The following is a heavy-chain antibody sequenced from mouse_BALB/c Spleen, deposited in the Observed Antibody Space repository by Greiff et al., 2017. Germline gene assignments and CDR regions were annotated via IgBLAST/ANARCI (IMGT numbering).Heavy chain of an antibody. Sequence: EVQLQQSGTVLARPGASVKMSCKASGYTFTSYWMHWVKQRPGQGLEWIGAIYPGNSDTSYNQKFKGKAKLTAVTSTSTAYMELSSLTNEDSAVYYCTRGRGSGYVFFDYWCQGTTLTVSS. CDR2: IYPGNSDT. CDR1: GYTFTSYW. J-gene: IGHJ2*01. D-gene: IGHD3-1*01. V-gene: IGHV1-5*01. CDR3: TRGRGSGYVFFDY.